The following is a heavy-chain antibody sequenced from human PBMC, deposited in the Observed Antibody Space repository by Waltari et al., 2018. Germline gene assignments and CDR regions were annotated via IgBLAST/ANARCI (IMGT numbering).Heavy chain of an antibody. Sequence: EVQLSESGGGLVQPGGSLGRSCEASGFPFRLSAMYWVRQPPEKGLEWVSIITPGGGPSYYADSVKGRFTISRDTSKNTLYLQMDSLRVDDTAIYYCAKDFSSGSYLNNWFDSWGQGTLVTVSS. CDR2: ITPGGGPS. V-gene: IGHV3-23*01. CDR1: GFPFRLSA. CDR3: AKDFSSGSYLNNWFDS. D-gene: IGHD6-19*01. J-gene: IGHJ5*01.